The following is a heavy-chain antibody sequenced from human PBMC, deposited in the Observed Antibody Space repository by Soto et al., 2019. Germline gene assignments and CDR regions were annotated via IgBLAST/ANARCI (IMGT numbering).Heavy chain of an antibody. V-gene: IGHV1-2*04. D-gene: IGHD2-8*01. CDR2: INPKSGGT. Sequence: ASVKVSCKASGYSFTDYHIHWVRQAPGQGLEWLGRINPKSGGTSTAQKFQGWVTMTTDTSISTASMELTRLTSDDTAIYYCARGDSTDCSNGVCSFFYNHDMDVWAQGTTVTVSS. J-gene: IGHJ6*02. CDR1: GYSFTDYH. CDR3: ARGDSTDCSNGVCSFFYNHDMDV.